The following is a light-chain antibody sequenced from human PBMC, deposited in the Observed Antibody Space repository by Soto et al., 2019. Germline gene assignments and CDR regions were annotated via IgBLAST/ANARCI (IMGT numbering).Light chain of an antibody. V-gene: IGKV3-15*01. J-gene: IGKJ4*01. CDR2: GAS. CDR3: QQDNNWPPLT. CDR1: QSVSRN. Sequence: EIVMTQSPATLSVSPGERATLSCRASQSVSRNLAWYQQKPGQAPRLLIYGASTRATGIPARFSGSGSGTEFTLTISSLQSEDFAVYYCQQDNNWPPLTFGGGTKVEIK.